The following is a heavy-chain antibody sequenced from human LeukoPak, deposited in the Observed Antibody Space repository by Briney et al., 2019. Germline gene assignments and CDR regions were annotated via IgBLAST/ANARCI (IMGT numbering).Heavy chain of an antibody. V-gene: IGHV3-23*01. CDR1: GFTFSSYA. D-gene: IGHD3-16*01. J-gene: IGHJ4*02. Sequence: QAGGSLRLSCAASGFTFSSYAMSWVRQAPGEGLEWVSAISGSGGSTYYADSVKGRFTISRDNSKNTLYLQMNSLRAEDTAVYYGAKLGGASRIDYWGQGTLVTVSS. CDR3: AKLGGASRIDY. CDR2: ISGSGGST.